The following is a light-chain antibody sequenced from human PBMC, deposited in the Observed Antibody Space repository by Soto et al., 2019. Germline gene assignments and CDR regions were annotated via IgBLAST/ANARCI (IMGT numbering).Light chain of an antibody. Sequence: DIPMTQSPSTLSASVGDRVTITCRASQSISIWLAWYQHKPGKAPKLLIYKASNFKSGVPSRFRGSGSGTEFALSISSLQPDDFATYYCQKYLSYPLTFGGETKVEIK. CDR2: KAS. CDR3: QKYLSYPLT. CDR1: QSISIW. J-gene: IGKJ4*01. V-gene: IGKV1-5*03.